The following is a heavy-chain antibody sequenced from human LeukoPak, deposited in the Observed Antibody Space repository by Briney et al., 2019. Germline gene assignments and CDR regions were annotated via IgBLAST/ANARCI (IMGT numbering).Heavy chain of an antibody. Sequence: SETLSLTCTVSGGSISSGDYYWSWIRQPPGKGLEWIGYFYYRGSSYYNPSLKSRIIMSVYTSKKQFSLKLNSVTAADTAVYYCAGGRTAKVTISPEKYYYYYAVDVWGQGTTVTVS. J-gene: IGHJ6*02. CDR2: FYYRGSS. CDR3: AGGRTAKVTISPEKYYYYYAVDV. D-gene: IGHD5-18*01. V-gene: IGHV4-30-4*01. CDR1: GGSISSGDYY.